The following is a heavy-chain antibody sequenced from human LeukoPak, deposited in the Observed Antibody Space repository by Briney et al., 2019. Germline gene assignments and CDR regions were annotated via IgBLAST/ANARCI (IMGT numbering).Heavy chain of an antibody. D-gene: IGHD2-15*01. J-gene: IGHJ6*02. CDR3: ARWGYCSGGSCYYAFHYYYGMDV. CDR1: GGSFSGYY. Sequence: ETLSLTCAVYGGSFSGYYWSWIRQPPGKGLEWIGEINHSGSTNYNPSLKSRVTISVDTSKNQFSLKLSSVTAADTAVYYCARWGYCSGGSCYYAFHYYYGMDVWGQGTTVTVSS. CDR2: INHSGST. V-gene: IGHV4-34*01.